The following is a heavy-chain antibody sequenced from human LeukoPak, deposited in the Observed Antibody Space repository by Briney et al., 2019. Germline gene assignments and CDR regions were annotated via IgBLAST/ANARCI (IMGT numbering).Heavy chain of an antibody. CDR1: GYTFTSYA. CDR2: INAGNGNT. V-gene: IGHV1-3*01. CDR3: ARAGVAGDDAFDI. J-gene: IGHJ3*02. Sequence: ASVNVSCKASGYTFTSYAMHWVRQAPGQRLEWMGWINAGNGNTKYSQKFQGRVTITRDTSASTAYMELSSLRSEDTAVYYCARAGVAGDDAFDIWGQGTMVTVSS. D-gene: IGHD6-19*01.